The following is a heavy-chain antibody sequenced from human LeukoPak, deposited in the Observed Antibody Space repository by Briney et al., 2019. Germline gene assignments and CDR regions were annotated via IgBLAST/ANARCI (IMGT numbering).Heavy chain of an antibody. J-gene: IGHJ4*02. CDR1: GFTFSSYS. V-gene: IGHV3-21*01. CDR3: ASCSGGSCYSGRIDY. CDR2: ISSSSSYI. D-gene: IGHD2-15*01. Sequence: GGSLRLSCAASGFTFSSYSMNWVRQAPGKGLEWVSSISSSSSYIYYADSVKGRFTISRDNAKNSLYLQMNSPRAEDTAVYYCASCSGGSCYSGRIDYWGQGTLVTVS.